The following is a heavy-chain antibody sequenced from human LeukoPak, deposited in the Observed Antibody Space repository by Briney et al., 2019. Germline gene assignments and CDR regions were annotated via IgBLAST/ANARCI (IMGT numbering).Heavy chain of an antibody. CDR3: ARGPVRDYSNY. Sequence: NPSETLSLTCTVSGVSISSGGYYWSWIRQHPGKGLEWIGYIYYSGSTYYNPSLKSRLTISLDTSNNQPSLKLSSVTAADTAVYYCARGPVRDYSNYWGQGTLVTVSS. CDR2: IYYSGST. V-gene: IGHV4-31*03. J-gene: IGHJ4*02. D-gene: IGHD4-11*01. CDR1: GVSISSGGYY.